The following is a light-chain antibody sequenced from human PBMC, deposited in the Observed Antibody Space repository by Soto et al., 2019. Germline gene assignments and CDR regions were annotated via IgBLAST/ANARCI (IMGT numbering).Light chain of an antibody. CDR2: GNN. Sequence: QSVLTLPPSVSGAPGQRVTISCTGSSSNIGAGYDVHWYQQLPGTAPKLLMFGNNNRPSGVPDRFSGYKSGTSASLAITGLQADDEADYYCQSYDRSLSGYVFGTGTKVTVL. CDR3: QSYDRSLSGYV. CDR1: SSNIGAGYD. V-gene: IGLV1-40*01. J-gene: IGLJ1*01.